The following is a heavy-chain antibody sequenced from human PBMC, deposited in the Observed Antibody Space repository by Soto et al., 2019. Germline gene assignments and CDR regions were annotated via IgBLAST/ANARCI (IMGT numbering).Heavy chain of an antibody. D-gene: IGHD7-27*01. V-gene: IGHV3-64D*06. CDR2: ICSNGGST. J-gene: IGHJ4*02. CDR3: VKDPDFLTGDTGY. CDR1: GVTFSSYA. Sequence: GGSLRLSCSASGVTFSSYAMHWVRQAPGKGLEYVSAICSNGGSTYYADSVKGRFTISRDNSKNTLYLQMGSLRAEDTAVYYCVKDPDFLTGDTGYWGQGTLVTVSS.